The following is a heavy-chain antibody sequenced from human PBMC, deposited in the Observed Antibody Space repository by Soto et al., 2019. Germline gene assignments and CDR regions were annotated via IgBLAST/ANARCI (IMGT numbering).Heavy chain of an antibody. J-gene: IGHJ4*02. V-gene: IGHV3-7*02. Sequence: EVQLVESGGSLVQPGGCLRISCTGFGVTFINNWVTWVRQAPGKGLEWVANIHPDGNEKHYVDSVKGRFTISRDNAKNSLFLQMNSLRDEDTAVYYCATEKSGPGWGECAYWGQGTLVTVSS. D-gene: IGHD3-10*01. CDR2: IHPDGNEK. CDR3: ATEKSGPGWGECAY. CDR1: GVTFINNW.